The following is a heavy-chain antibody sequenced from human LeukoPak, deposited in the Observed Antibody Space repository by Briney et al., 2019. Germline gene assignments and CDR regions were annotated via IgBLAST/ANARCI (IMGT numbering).Heavy chain of an antibody. CDR3: ARDSGYDLRVLDYYSMDV. Sequence: GASVKVSCKASGYTFTSYYMHWVRQAPGQGLEWMGIINPSGGSTSYAQKFQGRVTMTRDTSTSTVYMELSSLRSEDTAVYYCARDSGYDLRVLDYYSMDVWGQGTTVTVSS. CDR2: INPSGGST. CDR1: GYTFTSYY. D-gene: IGHD5-12*01. J-gene: IGHJ6*02. V-gene: IGHV1-46*01.